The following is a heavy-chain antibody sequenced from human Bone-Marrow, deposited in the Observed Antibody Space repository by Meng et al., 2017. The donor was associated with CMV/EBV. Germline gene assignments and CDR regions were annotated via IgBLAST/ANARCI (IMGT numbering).Heavy chain of an antibody. V-gene: IGHV5-51*01. D-gene: IGHD5-24*01. CDR3: ARRPQRWLQFGVGVDY. CDR2: IYPGDSDT. CDR1: GYSFTSYW. J-gene: IGHJ4*02. Sequence: GGSLRLSCKGSGYSFTSYWIGWVRQMPGKGLEWMGIIYPGDSDTRYSPSFQGQVTISADKSISTAYLQWGSLEASDTAMYYCARRPQRWLQFGVGVDYWGQGTLVTVSS.